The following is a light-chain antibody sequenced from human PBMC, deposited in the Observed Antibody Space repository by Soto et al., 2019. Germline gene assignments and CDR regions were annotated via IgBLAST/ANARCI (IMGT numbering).Light chain of an antibody. Sequence: DIQMPQSPSSLSASVGDSFTITCRASQSISNYLHWYQHKPGKANKPLIYAASNLQSGVPSRFSGSGSGTDFTLTISSLQREDVATYYCQQSYSTPITFGQGTRLEIK. CDR1: QSISNY. CDR2: AAS. J-gene: IGKJ5*01. V-gene: IGKV1-39*01. CDR3: QQSYSTPIT.